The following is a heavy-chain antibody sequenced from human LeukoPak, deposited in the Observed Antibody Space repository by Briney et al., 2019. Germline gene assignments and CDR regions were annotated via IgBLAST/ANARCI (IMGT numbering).Heavy chain of an antibody. V-gene: IGHV4-39*01. J-gene: IGHJ4*02. CDR3: ARHSSMTTVVLDY. Sequence: SETLSLICTVSGGSISGSNYYWGWIRQPPGKGLEWIGSIYYSGSTYYNPSLKSRVTISVDTSKRQFSLKLNSVTAADTAVYYCARHSSMTTVVLDYWGQGTLVTVSS. CDR2: IYYSGST. D-gene: IGHD4-23*01. CDR1: GGSISGSNYY.